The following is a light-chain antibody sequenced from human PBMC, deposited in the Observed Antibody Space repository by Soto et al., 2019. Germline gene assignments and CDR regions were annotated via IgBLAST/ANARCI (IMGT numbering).Light chain of an antibody. Sequence: QSVLTQPPSASGTPGQRVTISCSGSSSNIGTYTVNWYQQVPGTAPKLLIYSNNQRPSGVPDRFSGSKSGTSASLAISGLQYEDEADYYCAAWDASLNGVIFGGGTKLTVL. CDR1: SSNIGTYT. V-gene: IGLV1-44*01. J-gene: IGLJ2*01. CDR2: SNN. CDR3: AAWDASLNGVI.